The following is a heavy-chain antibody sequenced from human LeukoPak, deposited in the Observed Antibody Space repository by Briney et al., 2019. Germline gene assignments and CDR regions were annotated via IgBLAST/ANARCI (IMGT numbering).Heavy chain of an antibody. CDR2: IYTSGST. CDR3: ARASYSYDINGWVPFDY. Sequence: SETLSLTCTVSGNSISSGDNYWSWIRQPAGKGLEWIGRIYTSGSTNYNPSLKSRVAISGDTSKNQFSLRLSSVTAADTAVYYCARASYSYDINGWVPFDYWGQGTLVTVSS. D-gene: IGHD3-22*01. V-gene: IGHV4-61*02. J-gene: IGHJ4*02. CDR1: GNSISSGDNY.